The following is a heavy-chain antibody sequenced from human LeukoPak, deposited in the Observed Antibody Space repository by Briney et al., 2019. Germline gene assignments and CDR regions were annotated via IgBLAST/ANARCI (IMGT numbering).Heavy chain of an antibody. CDR1: GFTFSDYY. Sequence: GGSLRLSCAASGFTFSDYYMSWIRQAPGKGLEWVSYISSNGSTIYYADSVKGRFTISRDNAKNSLYLQMNRLRAEETAVYYCARDISYYDFWSGPHNYFYGMDVWGQGTTVTVS. CDR2: ISSNGSTI. V-gene: IGHV3-11*01. D-gene: IGHD3-3*01. J-gene: IGHJ6*02. CDR3: ARDISYYDFWSGPHNYFYGMDV.